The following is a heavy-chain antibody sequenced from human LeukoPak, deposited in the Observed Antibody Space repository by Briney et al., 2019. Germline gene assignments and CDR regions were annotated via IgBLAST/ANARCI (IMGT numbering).Heavy chain of an antibody. CDR3: ARDSYYYDSSGYYLFAY. CDR1: GYTFTSYY. J-gene: IGHJ4*02. CDR2: INTSGGSK. Sequence: GASVKVSCKASGYTFTSYYMHWVRQARGQGVEWMGLINTSGGSKNYAQKLQGRDTMTRDRSTSTVYMEVSSLRGEDTAVYYCARDSYYYDSSGYYLFAYSGQGSLVTVSS. D-gene: IGHD3-22*01. V-gene: IGHV1-46*04.